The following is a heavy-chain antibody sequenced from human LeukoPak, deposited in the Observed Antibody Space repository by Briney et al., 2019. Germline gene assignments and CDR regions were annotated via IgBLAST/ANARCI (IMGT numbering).Heavy chain of an antibody. J-gene: IGHJ4*02. CDR3: ARDRYGGDYNFDY. V-gene: IGHV4-31*03. D-gene: IGHD4-23*01. Sequence: SETLSLTCTVSGGSITSGGHYWSWIRQHPGKGLEWIGYINYSVSTNYNPSLKSRVTMSVDTSKNQFSLKLSSVTAADTAVYYCARDRYGGDYNFDYWGQGTLVTVSS. CDR2: INYSVST. CDR1: GGSITSGGHY.